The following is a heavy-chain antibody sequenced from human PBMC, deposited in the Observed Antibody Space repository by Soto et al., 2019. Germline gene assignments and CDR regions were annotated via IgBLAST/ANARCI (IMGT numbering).Heavy chain of an antibody. CDR2: ISAYNGNT. D-gene: IGHD5-18*01. CDR1: GYTFTSYG. J-gene: IGHJ3*02. V-gene: IGHV1-18*04. Sequence: ASVKVSCKASGYTFTSYGISWVRQAPGQGLEWMGWISAYNGNTNYAQKLQGRVTMTTDTSTSTAYMELRSLRSDDTAVYYCARDGEKIQLWGGDDDCEIWGQGKICTVS. CDR3: ARDGEKIQLWGGDDDCEI.